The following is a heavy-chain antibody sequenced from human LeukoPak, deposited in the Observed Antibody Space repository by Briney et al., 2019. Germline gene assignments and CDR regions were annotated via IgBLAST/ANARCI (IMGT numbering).Heavy chain of an antibody. Sequence: GGSLRLSCAASGFTFSNYAIHWVRQAPGKGLEWVAFVRYDGSLKNYADSVRGRFTISRDNSKNTLYLQMNSLRAEDTAVYYCAKVSSGWFLDYWGQGTLVTVSS. CDR2: VRYDGSLK. V-gene: IGHV3-30*02. CDR3: AKVSSGWFLDY. D-gene: IGHD6-19*01. CDR1: GFTFSNYA. J-gene: IGHJ4*02.